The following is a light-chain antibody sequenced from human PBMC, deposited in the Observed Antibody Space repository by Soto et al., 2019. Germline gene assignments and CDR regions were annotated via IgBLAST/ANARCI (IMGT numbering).Light chain of an antibody. CDR3: QQYNNWPPYT. CDR1: QSVSRN. CDR2: GAS. Sequence: EIVMTQSPATLSVSPGERATLSCRASQSVSRNLAWYQQKPGQAPRLLIYGASTSATGIPARFSGSGSGTEFTLSISSLQSEDFAFYYCQQYNNWPPYTFGQGTKLEIK. V-gene: IGKV3-15*01. J-gene: IGKJ2*01.